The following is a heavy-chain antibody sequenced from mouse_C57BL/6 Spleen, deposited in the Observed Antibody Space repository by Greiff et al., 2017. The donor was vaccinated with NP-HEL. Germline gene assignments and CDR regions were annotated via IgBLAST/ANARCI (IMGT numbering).Heavy chain of an antibody. CDR2: ISSGGSYT. V-gene: IGHV5-6*02. J-gene: IGHJ4*01. Sequence: DVMLVESGGDLVKPGGSLKLSCAASGFTFSSYGMSWVRQTPDKRLEWVATISSGGSYTYYPDSVKGRFTISRDNAKNTLYLQMSSLKSEDTAMYYCAGGNYVAMDYWGQGTSVTVSS. CDR1: GFTFSSYG. D-gene: IGHD2-1*01. CDR3: AGGNYVAMDY.